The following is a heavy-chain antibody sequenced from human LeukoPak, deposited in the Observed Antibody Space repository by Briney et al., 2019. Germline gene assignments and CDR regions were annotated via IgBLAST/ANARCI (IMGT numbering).Heavy chain of an antibody. D-gene: IGHD2-2*02. Sequence: GGSLRLSCAASGFTFSSYSMTWVRQAPGKGLEWVSSISSSSSYIYYADSVKGRFTISRDNAKNSLYLQMNSQRAEDTAVYYCARELGYCSSTSCYTDYYGMDVWGQGTTVTVSS. V-gene: IGHV3-21*01. J-gene: IGHJ6*02. CDR1: GFTFSSYS. CDR2: ISSSSSYI. CDR3: ARELGYCSSTSCYTDYYGMDV.